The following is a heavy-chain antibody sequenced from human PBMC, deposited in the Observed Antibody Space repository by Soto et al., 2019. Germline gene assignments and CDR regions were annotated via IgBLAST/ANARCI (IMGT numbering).Heavy chain of an antibody. J-gene: IGHJ6*02. Sequence: GRSLRLSCAASGFTFSSYGMHRVRQAPGKGLEWVAVISYDGSNKYYADSVKGRFTISRDNSKNTLYLQMNSLRAEDTAVYYCAKDLRPLDYDILTGITDGMDVWGQGTTVTVSS. D-gene: IGHD3-9*01. V-gene: IGHV3-30*18. CDR2: ISYDGSNK. CDR3: AKDLRPLDYDILTGITDGMDV. CDR1: GFTFSSYG.